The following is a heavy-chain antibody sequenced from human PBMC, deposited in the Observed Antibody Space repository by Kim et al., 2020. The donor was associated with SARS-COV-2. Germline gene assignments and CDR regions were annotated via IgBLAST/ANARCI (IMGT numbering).Heavy chain of an antibody. CDR3: ARGMVVRGVIGPKGRGNDY. J-gene: IGHJ4*02. D-gene: IGHD3-10*01. V-gene: IGHV4-34*01. Sequence: SETLSLTCAVYGGSFSGYYWSWIRQPPGKGLEWIGEINHSGSTNYNPSLKSRVTISVDTSKNQFSLKLSSVTAADTAVYYCARGMVVRGVIGPKGRGNDYWGQGTLVTVSS. CDR1: GGSFSGYY. CDR2: INHSGST.